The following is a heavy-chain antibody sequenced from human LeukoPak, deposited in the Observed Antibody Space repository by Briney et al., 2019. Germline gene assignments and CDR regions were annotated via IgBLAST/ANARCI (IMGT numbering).Heavy chain of an antibody. J-gene: IGHJ4*02. Sequence: ASVKVSCKASGYTFTSYGISWVRQAPGQGLEWMGWISAYNGNTNYAQKLQGRVTMTTDTSTSTAYMELRSLRSDDTAVYYCARGGDYYGSGSYLDYWGQGTLVTVSS. D-gene: IGHD3-10*01. CDR3: ARGGDYYGSGSYLDY. CDR1: GYTFTSYG. V-gene: IGHV1-18*01. CDR2: ISAYNGNT.